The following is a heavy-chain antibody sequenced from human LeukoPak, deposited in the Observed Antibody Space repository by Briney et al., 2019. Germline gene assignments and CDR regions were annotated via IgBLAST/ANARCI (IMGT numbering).Heavy chain of an antibody. CDR1: GGTFSSYA. Sequence: SVEVSCKASGGTFSSYAISWVRQAPGQGLEWMGRIIPILGIANYAQKFQGRVTITADKSTSTAYMELSSLRSEDTAVYYCARDRASYYYGSGSYYCPFDYWGQGTLVTVSS. CDR2: IIPILGIA. J-gene: IGHJ4*02. D-gene: IGHD3-10*01. V-gene: IGHV1-69*04. CDR3: ARDRASYYYGSGSYYCPFDY.